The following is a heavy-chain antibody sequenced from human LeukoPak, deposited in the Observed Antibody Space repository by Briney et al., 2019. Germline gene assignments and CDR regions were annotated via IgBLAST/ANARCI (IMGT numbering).Heavy chain of an antibody. J-gene: IGHJ5*02. Sequence: SETLSLTCTVSGYSISSGYYWSWIRQPAGKGLEWIGRIYTSGSTNYNPSLKSRVTMSVDTSKNQFSLKLSSVTAADTAVYYCARDSYDFWSGYYDRAWFDPWGQGTLVTVSS. V-gene: IGHV4-4*07. CDR1: GYSISSGYY. CDR3: ARDSYDFWSGYYDRAWFDP. CDR2: IYTSGST. D-gene: IGHD3-3*01.